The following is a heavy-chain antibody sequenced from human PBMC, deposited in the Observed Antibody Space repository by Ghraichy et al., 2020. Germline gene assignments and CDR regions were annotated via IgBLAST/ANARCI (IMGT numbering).Heavy chain of an antibody. D-gene: IGHD6-13*01. CDR1: GGSFSGYY. Sequence: SETLSLTCAVYGGSFSGYYWSWIRQPPGKGLEWIGEINHSGSTNYNPSLKSRVTISVDTSKNQFSLKLSSVTAADTAVYYCARLVHKDLDEGAAAGIWAGYWGQGTLVTVSS. V-gene: IGHV4-34*01. CDR3: ARLVHKDLDEGAAAGIWAGY. J-gene: IGHJ4*02. CDR2: INHSGST.